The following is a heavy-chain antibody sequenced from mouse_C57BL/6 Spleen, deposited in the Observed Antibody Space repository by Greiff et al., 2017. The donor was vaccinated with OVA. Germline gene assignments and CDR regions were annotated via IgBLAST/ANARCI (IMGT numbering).Heavy chain of an antibody. Sequence: VKLVESGPGLVAPSQSLSITCTVSGFSLTSYGVSWVRQPPGTGLEWLGVIWGDGSTTYHSALISSLSISKDNSKSQVFLKLNSLQTDDTATYYWAKKDDRHYAMDYWGQGTSVTVSS. CDR1: GFSLTSYG. J-gene: IGHJ4*01. CDR3: AKKDDRHYAMDY. CDR2: IWGDGST. V-gene: IGHV2-3*01.